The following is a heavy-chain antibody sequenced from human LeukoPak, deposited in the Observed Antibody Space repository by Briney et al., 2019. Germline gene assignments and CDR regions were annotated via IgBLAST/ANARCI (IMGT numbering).Heavy chain of an antibody. V-gene: IGHV3-11*04. CDR2: TSSGGQTT. CDR3: ARDQGVNSGWFDS. J-gene: IGHJ5*01. Sequence: GGSLRLSCAASGFSFNVHYMAWIRQAPGKGLQWVAYTSSGGQTTYYADSVRGRFTISRDNGRGSLYLEMHSLRVDDTAVYYCARDQGVNSGWFDSWGQGTLVTV. CDR1: GFSFNVHY. D-gene: IGHD3-10*01.